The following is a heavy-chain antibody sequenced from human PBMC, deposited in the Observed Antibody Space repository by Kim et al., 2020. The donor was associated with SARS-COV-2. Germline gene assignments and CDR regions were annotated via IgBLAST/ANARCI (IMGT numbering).Heavy chain of an antibody. Sequence: TNYRPSFQGHVTISADKSISTAYLQWSSLKASDTAMYYCARLRSSSYLGYWGQGTLVTVSS. V-gene: IGHV5-10-1*01. CDR3: ARLRSSSYLGY. CDR2: T. J-gene: IGHJ4*02. D-gene: IGHD6-6*01.